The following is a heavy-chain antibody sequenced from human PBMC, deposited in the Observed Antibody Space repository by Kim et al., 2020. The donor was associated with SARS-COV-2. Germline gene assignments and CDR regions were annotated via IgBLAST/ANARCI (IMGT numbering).Heavy chain of an antibody. CDR3: ARSPRYDFWSGYYPRGSWFDS. V-gene: IGHV4-34*01. Sequence: SETLSLTCAVYGGSFSGYYWSWIRQPPGKGLEWIGEINHSGSTNYNPSLKSRVTISVDTSKNQFSLKLSSVTAADTAVYYCARSPRYDFWSGYYPRGSWFDSWGQGTLVTVSS. CDR2: INHSGST. D-gene: IGHD3-3*01. CDR1: GGSFSGYY. J-gene: IGHJ5*01.